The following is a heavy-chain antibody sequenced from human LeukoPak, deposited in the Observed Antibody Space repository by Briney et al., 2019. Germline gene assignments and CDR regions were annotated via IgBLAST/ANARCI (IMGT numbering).Heavy chain of an antibody. Sequence: RGSLRLSCAAPGFTFSSDEMSWGRPAPGKRRGRASYISSSVITINYTTSTKGRSTLSTDKTTNSLYLQINSLRAEDTAVYYCARGFDPNLWFGELLGGGHDYWGQGTLVTVSS. CDR3: ARGFDPNLWFGELLGGGHDY. J-gene: IGHJ4*02. CDR2: ISSSVITI. D-gene: IGHD3-10*01. V-gene: IGHV3-48*03. CDR1: GFTFSSDE.